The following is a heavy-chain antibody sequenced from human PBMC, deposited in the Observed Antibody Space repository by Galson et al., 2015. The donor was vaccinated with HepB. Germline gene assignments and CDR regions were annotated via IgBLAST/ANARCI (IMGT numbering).Heavy chain of an antibody. CDR1: GFTFRSYA. Sequence: SLRPSCAASGFTFRSYAMSWVRQAPGKGLEWVSGISGRGDSTHNADSVKGRFTISRDNSKNTLYLEMNSLRAEDTAVYYCSKDRWPVEYCGSTSCDGIFDYWGQGILVTVSS. J-gene: IGHJ4*02. V-gene: IGHV3-23*01. CDR3: SKDRWPVEYCGSTSCDGIFDY. CDR2: ISGRGDST. D-gene: IGHD2-2*01.